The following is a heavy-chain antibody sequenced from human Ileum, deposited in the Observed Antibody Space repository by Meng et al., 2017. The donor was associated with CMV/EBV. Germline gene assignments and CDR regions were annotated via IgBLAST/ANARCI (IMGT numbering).Heavy chain of an antibody. CDR3: ARDYDFWSGYYRGYYYYGMDV. D-gene: IGHD3-3*01. J-gene: IGHJ6*02. CDR2: IIPIFGTA. CDR1: GYTFTSYG. V-gene: IGHV1-69*05. Sequence: SVKVSCKASGYTFTSYGISWVRQAPGQGLEWMGGIIPIFGTANYAQKFQGRVTITTDESTSTAYMELSSLRSEDTAVYYCARDYDFWSGYYRGYYYYGMDVWGQGTTVTVSS.